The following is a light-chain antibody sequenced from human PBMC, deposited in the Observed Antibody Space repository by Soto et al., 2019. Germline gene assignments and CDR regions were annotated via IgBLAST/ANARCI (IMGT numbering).Light chain of an antibody. CDR3: SSYAGSNNLV. V-gene: IGLV2-8*01. J-gene: IGLJ3*02. CDR2: EVN. CDR1: SSDVGGYNY. Sequence: QSALTQPPSASGSPGQSVTISCTGTSSDVGGYNYVSWYQQHPGKAPKLMIYEVNKRPSGVPDRFSGSKSGNTASLTVSGLQPEDEAEYYCSSYAGSNNLVFGGGTKLTVL.